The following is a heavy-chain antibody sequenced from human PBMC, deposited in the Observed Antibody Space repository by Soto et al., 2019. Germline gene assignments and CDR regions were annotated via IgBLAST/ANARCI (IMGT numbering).Heavy chain of an antibody. CDR2: IYYSGST. J-gene: IGHJ3*02. CDR1: GGSISSYY. V-gene: IGHV4-59*01. Sequence: QVQLQESGPGLVKPSETLSLTCTVSGGSISSYYWSWIRQPPGKGLEWIGYIYYSGSTNYNPSLKSRVTKSVDTSKNQFSLKLSSVTAADTAVYYCARDSRRSSDAFDIWGQGTMVTVSS. CDR3: ARDSRRSSDAFDI.